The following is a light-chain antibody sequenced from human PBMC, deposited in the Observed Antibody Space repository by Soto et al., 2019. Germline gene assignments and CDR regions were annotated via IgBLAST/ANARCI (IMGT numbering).Light chain of an antibody. J-gene: IGKJ1*01. Sequence: IVLTKSPGTLSLSPGESATLPCRATQPFXSNQLAGYQQKPGQAPTLLXHGASTRAAGIPDRLSGSGFGTDFTLTISRLEPEYFAVYYCQVYGSSPKTFGQGTKVEIK. CDR1: QPFXSNQ. CDR2: GAS. V-gene: IGKV3-20*01. CDR3: QVYGSSPKT.